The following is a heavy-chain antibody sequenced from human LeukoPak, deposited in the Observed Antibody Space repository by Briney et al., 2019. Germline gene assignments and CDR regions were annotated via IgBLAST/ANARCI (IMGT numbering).Heavy chain of an antibody. D-gene: IGHD3-3*01. CDR1: GGSISSGSYY. CDR2: IYTSGST. V-gene: IGHV4-61*02. CDR3: AREYDFWSGYPRSDASDI. Sequence: PSQTLSLTCTVSGGSISSGSYYWSWIRQPAGKGLEWIGRIYTSGSTNYNPSLKSRVTISVDMSKNQFSLKLSSVTAADTAVYYCAREYDFWSGYPRSDASDIWGQGTMVTVSS. J-gene: IGHJ3*02.